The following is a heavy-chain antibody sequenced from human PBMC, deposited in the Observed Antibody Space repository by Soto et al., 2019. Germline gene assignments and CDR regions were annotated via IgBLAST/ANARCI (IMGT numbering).Heavy chain of an antibody. CDR3: AKVTWYVDSRDD. V-gene: IGHV3-23*01. D-gene: IGHD4-17*01. CDR1: GFTIANYP. CDR2: VDGYGTST. J-gene: IGHJ4*02. Sequence: EVQLLESGGGLVQPGGSLRLSCAASGFTIANYPMNWVRQTPGKGLEWVSAVDGYGTSTYYAASVKGRFSISRDNSRNTLYLQMNSLRAEDTAVYYCAKVTWYVDSRDDWGQGTLVTVSS.